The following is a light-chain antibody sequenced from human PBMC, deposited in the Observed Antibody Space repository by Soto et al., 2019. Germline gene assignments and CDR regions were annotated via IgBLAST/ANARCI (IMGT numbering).Light chain of an antibody. CDR2: EVT. Sequence: QSVLTQPASVSGSPGQSVTISCTGPRSDIGDSNFISWYQHSPGKAPRLLIYEVTNRPSGVSKRFSGSKAGNTASLTISGLLDDDDADYFCASFRSGTILVFGTGTKVTVL. CDR3: ASFRSGTILV. CDR1: RSDIGDSNF. V-gene: IGLV2-14*01. J-gene: IGLJ1*01.